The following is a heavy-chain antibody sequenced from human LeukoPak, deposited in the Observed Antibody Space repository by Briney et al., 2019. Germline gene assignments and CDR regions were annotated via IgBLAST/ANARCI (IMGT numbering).Heavy chain of an antibody. Sequence: SETLSLTCAVYGGSFSGYYWSWIRQPPGKGLEWIGEINHSGSTNYNPSLKSRVTISVDTSKNQFSLKLSSVTAAGTAVYYCARKRGYSYGYYVWFDPWGQGTLVTVSS. J-gene: IGHJ5*02. V-gene: IGHV4-34*01. CDR3: ARKRGYSYGYYVWFDP. CDR1: GGSFSGYY. CDR2: INHSGST. D-gene: IGHD5-18*01.